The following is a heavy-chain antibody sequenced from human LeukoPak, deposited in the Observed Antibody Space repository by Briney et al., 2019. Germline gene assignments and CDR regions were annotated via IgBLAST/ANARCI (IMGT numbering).Heavy chain of an antibody. CDR2: ISYDGNNV. J-gene: IGHJ4*02. CDR3: ARLTSSWSIGY. CDR1: GFTFNRYG. D-gene: IGHD6-13*01. V-gene: IGHV3-33*01. Sequence: GGSLRLSCAPSGFTFNRYGMHWVRQAPGKGLEWVAVISYDGNNVYYAGSVKGRFTIPRDNSKNTLYLEMNSLRAEDTAVYFCARLTSSWSIGYWGQGTLVTVSS.